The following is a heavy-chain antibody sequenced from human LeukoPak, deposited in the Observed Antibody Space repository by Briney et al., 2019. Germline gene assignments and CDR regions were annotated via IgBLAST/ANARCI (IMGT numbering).Heavy chain of an antibody. D-gene: IGHD2-15*01. CDR2: YYSGNT. J-gene: IGHJ4*02. CDR3: ARGAVTACCGGSCFLGPIDY. Sequence: SETLSLTCTVSGGSISSDYWSWIRQPPGKGLEWIGIYYSGNTKHNPSLKSRVTISVDTSKNQFSLKLSSVTAADTAVYYCARGAVTACCGGSCFLGPIDYWGQGTLVTVSS. V-gene: IGHV4-59*12. CDR1: GGSISSDY.